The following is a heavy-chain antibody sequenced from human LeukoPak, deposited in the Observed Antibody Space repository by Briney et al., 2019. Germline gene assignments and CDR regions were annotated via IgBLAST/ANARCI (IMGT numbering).Heavy chain of an antibody. CDR1: GYTFTSYG. CDR2: ISAYNGNT. CDR3: ARDSPGYCSSTSCPQNWYFDL. Sequence: ASVKVSCKASGYTFTSYGISWVRQAPGQGLEWMGWISAYNGNTNYAQKLQGRVTVTTDTSTSTAYMELRSLRSDDTAVYYCARDSPGYCSSTSCPQNWYFDLWGRGTLVTVSS. D-gene: IGHD2-2*01. J-gene: IGHJ2*01. V-gene: IGHV1-18*01.